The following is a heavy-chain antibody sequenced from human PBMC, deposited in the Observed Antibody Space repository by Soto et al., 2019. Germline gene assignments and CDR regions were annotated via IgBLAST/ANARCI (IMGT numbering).Heavy chain of an antibody. D-gene: IGHD3-3*01. Sequence: QMQLVQSGPEVKKPGTSVKVSCKASGFTFTSSAVQWVRQARGQRLEWIGWIVVGSGNTNYAQKFQERVTITRYMSTSTAYMELSRLRSEDTAVYYCAADWGGRFWSGKGSRRYYSYYGMDVWGQGTTVTVSS. J-gene: IGHJ6*02. CDR1: GFTFTSSA. V-gene: IGHV1-58*01. CDR3: AADWGGRFWSGKGSRRYYSYYGMDV. CDR2: IVVGSGNT.